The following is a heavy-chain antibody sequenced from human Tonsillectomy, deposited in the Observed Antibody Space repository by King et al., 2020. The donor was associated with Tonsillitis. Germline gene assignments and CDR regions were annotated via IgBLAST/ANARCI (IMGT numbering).Heavy chain of an antibody. V-gene: IGHV1-69*01. J-gene: IGHJ4*03. CDR3: ARAPSGLMTRIDF. CDR2: IVPVFGTI. CDR1: GGTFSIYA. Sequence: MQLVQSGAEVRKPGSSVKVSCKESGGTFSIYAISWVRQAPGQGLEWMGGIVPVFGTINYAQRFQGRLTVTADESTATAYMELSNLRSEDTAVYYCARAPSGLMTRIDFWGQGTLPTGSS. D-gene: IGHD3-16*01.